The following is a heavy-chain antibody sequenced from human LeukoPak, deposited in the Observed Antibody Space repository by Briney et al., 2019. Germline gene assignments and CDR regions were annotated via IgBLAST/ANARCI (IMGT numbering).Heavy chain of an antibody. V-gene: IGHV3-30*18. J-gene: IGHJ4*02. CDR3: AKGRQYSFDYLIDY. D-gene: IGHD3-9*01. CDR1: GFTFSSLG. Sequence: GGSLRLSCVASGFTFSSLGMHWVRQAPGKGLEWVAVISSDGSKKNYADSMKGRLTLSRDNSKNTVYLQVDSLRTEDTAVYYCAKGRQYSFDYLIDYWGQGTLVTVSS. CDR2: ISSDGSKK.